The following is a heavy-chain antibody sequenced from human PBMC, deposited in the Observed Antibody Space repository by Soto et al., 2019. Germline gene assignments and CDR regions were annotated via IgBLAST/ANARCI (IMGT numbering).Heavy chain of an antibody. CDR1: GFTFSNYA. V-gene: IGHV3-23*01. J-gene: IGHJ4*02. D-gene: IGHD3-10*01. CDR3: AKFYYDSGAYRGGFDY. Sequence: EVQLLESGGGLVQPGGSLRLSCAASGFTFSNYAMSWVRQAPGKGLECVSIIRGAGGYTNYTDSVKGRFTISRDNSKNTLYLQMNSLRGEDTALYYFAKFYYDSGAYRGGFDYWGQGTLVTVSS. CDR2: IRGAGGYT.